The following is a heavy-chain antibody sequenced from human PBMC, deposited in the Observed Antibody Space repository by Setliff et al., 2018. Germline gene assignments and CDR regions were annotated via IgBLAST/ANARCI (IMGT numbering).Heavy chain of an antibody. J-gene: IGHJ4*02. V-gene: IGHV1-18*01. CDR1: GGTFSSYA. CDR3: ARGGDYCGGECYIPPPDSY. CDR2: ISAYNGNT. D-gene: IGHD2-21*01. Sequence: ASVKVSCKASGGTFSSYAISWVRQAPGQGLEWMGGISAYNGNTNYAQKLQGRVTMTTDTSTSTAYMELRSLRSDDTAVYYCARGGDYCGGECYIPPPDSYWGQGTLVTVSS.